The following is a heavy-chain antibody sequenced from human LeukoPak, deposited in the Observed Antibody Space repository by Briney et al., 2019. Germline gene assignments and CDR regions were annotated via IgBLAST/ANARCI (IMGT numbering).Heavy chain of an antibody. CDR1: GGSISSSSYY. Sequence: SETLSLTCTVSGGSISSSSYYWGWIRQPPGKGLEWIGSIYYSGSTYYNPSLKSRVTISVDTSKNQFSLKLSSVTAADTAVYYCARAGSSGWYTVWFDPWGQGTLVTVSS. D-gene: IGHD6-19*01. CDR2: IYYSGST. V-gene: IGHV4-39*07. CDR3: ARAGSSGWYTVWFDP. J-gene: IGHJ5*02.